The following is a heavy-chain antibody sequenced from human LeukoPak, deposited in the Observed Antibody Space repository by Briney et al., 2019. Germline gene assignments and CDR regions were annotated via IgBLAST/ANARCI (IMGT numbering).Heavy chain of an antibody. CDR1: RFTFNTYW. J-gene: IGHJ4*02. D-gene: IGHD5-18*01. V-gene: IGHV3-74*01. CDR3: ARDLHTAMGY. CDR2: IDSDGYST. Sequence: GGSLRLSCAASRFTFNTYWMHWVRQAPGKGLVWVSRIDSDGYSTAYADSVKGRFTISRDNAKNSLYLQMNSLRAEDTAVYYCARDLHTAMGYWGQGTLVTVSS.